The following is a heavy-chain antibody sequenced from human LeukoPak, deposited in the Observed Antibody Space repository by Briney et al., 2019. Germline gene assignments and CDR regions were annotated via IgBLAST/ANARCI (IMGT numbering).Heavy chain of an antibody. CDR3: ARPSARYSGYDLPDAFDI. J-gene: IGHJ3*02. CDR2: ISSSSSYI. Sequence: PGGSLRLSCAASGFTFSSYSMNWVRQAPGKGLEWVSSISSSSSYIYYADSVKGRFTISRDNAKNSLYLQMNSLRAEDTAVYYCARPSARYSGYDLPDAFDIWGQGTMVTVSS. CDR1: GFTFSSYS. D-gene: IGHD5-12*01. V-gene: IGHV3-21*01.